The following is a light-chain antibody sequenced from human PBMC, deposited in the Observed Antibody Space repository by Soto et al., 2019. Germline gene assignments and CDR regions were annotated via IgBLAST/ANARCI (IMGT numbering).Light chain of an antibody. J-gene: IGKJ3*01. V-gene: IGKV1-39*01. CDR2: AAS. Sequence: DIQMTQSPSSLSASVGDRVTITCRASQSISRSLNWYQQKPGKAPKLLIYAASSLQSGVPSRFSGSGSGTDFTLTTSTLQPEDFATYYCQQNYNIPPTFGPGTKVDVK. CDR1: QSISRS. CDR3: QQNYNIPPT.